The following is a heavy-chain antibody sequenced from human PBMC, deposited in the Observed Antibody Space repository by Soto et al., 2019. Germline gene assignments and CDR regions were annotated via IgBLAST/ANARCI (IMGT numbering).Heavy chain of an antibody. V-gene: IGHV3-74*01. J-gene: IGHJ3*02. CDR3: ARDRGYPDSFDI. CDR1: GFPFGPFC. Sequence: EVQLVESGGGLIQPGESLRLSCAASGFPFGPFCMHWVRQAPGKGLEWVSHINGDGTTTVYADSVKGRFTISRDNAKNTLYLQMTSLRAEDTAVYYCARDRGYPDSFDIWGQGTMVTVSS. D-gene: IGHD2-2*01. CDR2: INGDGTTT.